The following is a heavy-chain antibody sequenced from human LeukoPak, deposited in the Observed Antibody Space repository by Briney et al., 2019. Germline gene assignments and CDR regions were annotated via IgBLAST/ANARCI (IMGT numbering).Heavy chain of an antibody. Sequence: GGSLRLSCAASGFTFSSYAMHWVCQAPGKGLEWVSAISGSGGSTYYADSVKGRFTISRDNSKNTLYLQMNSLRAEDTAVYYCAKAGYEWEPCPYWGQGTLVTVSS. J-gene: IGHJ4*02. CDR1: GFTFSSYA. V-gene: IGHV3-23*01. D-gene: IGHD1-26*01. CDR3: AKAGYEWEPCPY. CDR2: ISGSGGST.